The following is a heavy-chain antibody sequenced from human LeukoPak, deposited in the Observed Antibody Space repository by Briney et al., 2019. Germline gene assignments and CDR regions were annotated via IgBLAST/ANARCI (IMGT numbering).Heavy chain of an antibody. Sequence: GGSLRLSCAASGFTFNYYWMSWVRQPPGKGLEWVANIKQDGSDKRYVDSMKGRFTISRDNANNSLYLHMNSLRVEDTAIYYCARNQKGASDAFDIWGLGTMVTVSS. CDR2: IKQDGSDK. CDR1: GFTFNYYW. CDR3: ARNQKGASDAFDI. J-gene: IGHJ3*02. V-gene: IGHV3-7*01.